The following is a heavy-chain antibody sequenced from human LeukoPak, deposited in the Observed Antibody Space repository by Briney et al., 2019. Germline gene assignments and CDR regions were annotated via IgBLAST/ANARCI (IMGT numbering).Heavy chain of an antibody. CDR3: AKDRGDYSNYRPYYFDY. J-gene: IGHJ4*02. Sequence: GGSLRLSCAASGFTFSSNAMSWVRQAPGKGLEWVSAISGSGGSTYYADSVKGRFTISRDNSKNTLYLQMNSLRAEDTAVYYCAKDRGDYSNYRPYYFDYWGQGTLVTVSS. V-gene: IGHV3-23*01. D-gene: IGHD4-11*01. CDR2: ISGSGGST. CDR1: GFTFSSNA.